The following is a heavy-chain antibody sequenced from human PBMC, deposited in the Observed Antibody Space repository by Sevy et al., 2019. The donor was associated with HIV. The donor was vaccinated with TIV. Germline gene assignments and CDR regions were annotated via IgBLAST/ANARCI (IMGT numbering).Heavy chain of an antibody. J-gene: IGHJ6*02. Sequence: GESLKISCKGSGYSFTSYWIGWVRQMPGKGLEWMGIIYPGDSDTRYSPSFQGQVTISADKSISTAYLQWSSLKASDTAMYYCARGSLPLGYCSGGSCYWAYYYYGMDVWGQGTTVTVSS. V-gene: IGHV5-51*01. CDR2: IYPGDSDT. CDR1: GYSFTSYW. CDR3: ARGSLPLGYCSGGSCYWAYYYYGMDV. D-gene: IGHD2-15*01.